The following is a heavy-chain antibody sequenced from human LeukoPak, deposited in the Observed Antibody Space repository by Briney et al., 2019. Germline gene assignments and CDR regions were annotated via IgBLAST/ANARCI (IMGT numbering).Heavy chain of an antibody. J-gene: IGHJ4*02. CDR1: GVSISSYY. Sequence: SETLSLTCTVSGVSISSYYWSWIRQPPGKGLEWIGYIYYSGSTNYNPSLKSRVTISVETSKNQFSLKLSSVTAADTAVYYCARGGRSSWYNYWGQGTLVTVSS. D-gene: IGHD6-13*01. V-gene: IGHV4-59*01. CDR3: ARGGRSSWYNY. CDR2: IYYSGST.